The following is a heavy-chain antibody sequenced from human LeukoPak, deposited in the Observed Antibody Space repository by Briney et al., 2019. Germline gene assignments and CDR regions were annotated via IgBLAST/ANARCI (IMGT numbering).Heavy chain of an antibody. J-gene: IGHJ6*03. Sequence: SETLSLTCAVYGGSFSGYYWSWVRQPPGKGLEWIGEINHSGSTNYNPSLKSRVTISVDTSKNQFSLKLSSVTAADTAVYYCARVTTVTRGVYYYYMDVWGKGTTVTVSS. D-gene: IGHD4-17*01. CDR3: ARVTTVTRGVYYYYMDV. CDR2: INHSGST. V-gene: IGHV4-34*01. CDR1: GGSFSGYY.